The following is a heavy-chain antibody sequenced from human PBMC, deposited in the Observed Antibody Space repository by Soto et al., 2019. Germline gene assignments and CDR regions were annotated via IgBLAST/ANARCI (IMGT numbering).Heavy chain of an antibody. D-gene: IGHD3-16*02. CDR3: DRDIVSGSDY. Sequence: GGSLRPYCAASGFTFSDCYMTWSRQATGKGLEWVSYISTTSSYTTYADSVNGRFSISRDKAKNSLYLQMNSLRAEDTAAYYCDRDIVSGSDYWGPGT. CDR1: GFTFSDCY. V-gene: IGHV3-11*06. CDR2: ISTTSSYT. J-gene: IGHJ4*02.